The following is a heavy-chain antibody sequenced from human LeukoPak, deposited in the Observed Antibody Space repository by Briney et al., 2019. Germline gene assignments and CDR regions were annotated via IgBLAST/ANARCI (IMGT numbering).Heavy chain of an antibody. CDR2: ISERDISI. J-gene: IGHJ6*03. V-gene: IGHV3-11*04. CDR3: AKVVGGYMDV. CDR1: GFRFSDYY. Sequence: GALRLSCSASGFRFSDYYMSWIRQAPGKGLEYISHISERDISIYYADSVKGRFTISRDNAKNSLYLQMNSLTAEDTAVYYCAKVVGGYMDVWGKGTTVTVSS. D-gene: IGHD2-15*01.